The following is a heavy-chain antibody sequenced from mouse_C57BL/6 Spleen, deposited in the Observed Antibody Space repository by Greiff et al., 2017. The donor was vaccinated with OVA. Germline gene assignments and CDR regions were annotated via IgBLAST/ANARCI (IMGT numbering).Heavy chain of an antibody. V-gene: IGHV1-15*01. CDR2: IDPETGGT. Sequence: VKVVESGAELVRPGASVTLSCKASGYTFTDYEMHWVKQTPVHGLDWIGAIDPETGGTAYNQKFKGKAILTADKSSSTAYMELRSLTSEDSAVYYCTSGTTVVAPFDYWGQGTTLTVSS. CDR3: TSGTTVVAPFDY. D-gene: IGHD1-1*01. CDR1: GYTFTDYE. J-gene: IGHJ2*01.